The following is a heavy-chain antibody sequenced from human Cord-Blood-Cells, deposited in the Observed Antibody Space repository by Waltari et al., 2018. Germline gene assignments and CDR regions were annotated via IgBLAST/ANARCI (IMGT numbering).Heavy chain of an antibody. CDR1: GFSLSTSGMC. CDR3: AQIVRYSSSYYYYGMDV. CDR2: IDWDDDK. Sequence: QVTLRESGPALVKPTQTLTLTCTFSGFSLSTSGMCVSWIRQPPGKALEWLALIDWDDDKYYSTSLKTRLTISKDTSKNPVVRTMTNMDPVDTATYYCAQIVRYSSSYYYYGMDVWGQGTTVTVSS. J-gene: IGHJ6*02. V-gene: IGHV2-70*01. D-gene: IGHD6-6*01.